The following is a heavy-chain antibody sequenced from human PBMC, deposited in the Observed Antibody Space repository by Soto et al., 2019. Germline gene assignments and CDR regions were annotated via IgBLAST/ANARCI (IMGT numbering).Heavy chain of an antibody. D-gene: IGHD3-22*01. Sequence: GASVKVSCKASGYTFTSYGISWVRQAPGQGLEWMGWISAYNGNTNYAQKLQGRVTMTTDTSTSTAYMELRSLRSDDTAVYYCASSYYYDSSGSIDAFDIWGQGTMVTVSS. CDR3: ASSYYYDSSGSIDAFDI. V-gene: IGHV1-18*04. CDR2: ISAYNGNT. CDR1: GYTFTSYG. J-gene: IGHJ3*02.